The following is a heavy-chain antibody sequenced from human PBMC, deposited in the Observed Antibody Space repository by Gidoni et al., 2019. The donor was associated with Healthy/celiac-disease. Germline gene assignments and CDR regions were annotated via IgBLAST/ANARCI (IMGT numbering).Heavy chain of an antibody. CDR1: GFTFSSFA. J-gene: IGHJ4*02. CDR3: AKAGHYYDSSGSSPFDY. V-gene: IGHV3-23*01. CDR2: ISGSCGST. Sequence: EVQLFESGGGLVQPGRSLGLSFAASGFTFSSFAMGLVRQAPGKGLEWVSAISGSCGSTYYADSVKGRFTISRDNSKNTLYLQMNSLRAEDTAVYYCAKAGHYYDSSGSSPFDYWGQGTLVTVSS. D-gene: IGHD3-22*01.